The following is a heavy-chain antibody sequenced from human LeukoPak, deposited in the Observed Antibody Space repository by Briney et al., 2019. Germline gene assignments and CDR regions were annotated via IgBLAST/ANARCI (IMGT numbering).Heavy chain of an antibody. CDR3: SRGQH. J-gene: IGHJ4*02. CDR2: IKHDGSEK. V-gene: IGHV3-7*01. Sequence: PGGSLRLSCAASGFTFSDYWMSWVRQSPGKGLEWVANIKHDGSEKYYVDSVKGRFTISRDNAKNSLYLQMNSLRAEDTAVYYCSRGQHWGQGTLVTVSS. CDR1: GFTFSDYW. D-gene: IGHD1-1*01.